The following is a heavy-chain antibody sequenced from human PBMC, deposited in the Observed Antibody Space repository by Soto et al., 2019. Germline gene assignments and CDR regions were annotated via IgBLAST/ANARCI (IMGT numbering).Heavy chain of an antibody. CDR3: ARGDYGTGGYPFPYFDY. CDR1: GYSFTGYY. V-gene: IGHV1-2*02. D-gene: IGHD2-8*02. J-gene: IGHJ4*02. Sequence: HEHLVQSGAEVKRPGASLKGSCKASGYSFTGYYIHWVRQAPGQGLEGMGWINPDSGATNYAQNFQGRVTLTSDTSISTASMDLTSLTSADTAVYYCARGDYGTGGYPFPYFDYWGQGTLVIVSS. CDR2: INPDSGAT.